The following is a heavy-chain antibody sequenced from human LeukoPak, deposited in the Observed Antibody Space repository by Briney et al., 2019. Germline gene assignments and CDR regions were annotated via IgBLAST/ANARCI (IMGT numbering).Heavy chain of an antibody. Sequence: SETLSLTCAVSGGSISTSNYYWGWIRQPPGKGPEWIGSIYYGGSTYYNPSLKSRVTISVDTSKNQFSLKLSSVTAADTAVYYCARDPRMSDYWGLGTLVTVSS. CDR3: ARDPRMSDY. CDR2: IYYGGST. CDR1: GGSISTSNYY. J-gene: IGHJ4*02. V-gene: IGHV4-39*07.